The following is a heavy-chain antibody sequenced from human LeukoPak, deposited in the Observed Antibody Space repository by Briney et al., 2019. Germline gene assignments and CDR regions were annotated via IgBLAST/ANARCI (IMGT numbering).Heavy chain of an antibody. J-gene: IGHJ4*02. D-gene: IGHD2-15*01. CDR2: IKQAGSEK. CDR1: GFTFSNYW. Sequence: PGGSLRLSCVASGFTFSNYWMSWVRQAPGKGPEWVANIKQAGSEKYYVDSVKGRFTISRDNAKNSVYLQMNSLRAADTAVYYCVRDYCSGVTCYSGYWGQGTLVTVSS. CDR3: VRDYCSGVTCYSGY. V-gene: IGHV3-7*05.